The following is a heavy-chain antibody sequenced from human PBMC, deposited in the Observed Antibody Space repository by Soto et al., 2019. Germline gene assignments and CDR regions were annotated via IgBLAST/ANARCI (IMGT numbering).Heavy chain of an antibody. V-gene: IGHV3-33*01. J-gene: IGHJ6*02. D-gene: IGHD3-10*01. CDR3: ARTYYYGSGSYYDYYYGMDV. CDR1: GFTFSSYG. Sequence: PVGSLRLSCAASGFTFSSYGMHWVRQAPGKGLEWVAVIWYDGSNKYYADSVKGRFTISRDNSKNTLYLQMNSLRAEDTAVYYCARTYYYGSGSYYDYYYGMDVWGQGTTVTVSS. CDR2: IWYDGSNK.